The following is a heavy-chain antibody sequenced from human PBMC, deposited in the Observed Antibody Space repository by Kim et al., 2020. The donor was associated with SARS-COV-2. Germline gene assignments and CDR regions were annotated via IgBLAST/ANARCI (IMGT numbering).Heavy chain of an antibody. CDR3: ARHISPWWPIAVAGSDY. J-gene: IGHJ4*02. CDR1: GGSISSSSYY. D-gene: IGHD6-19*01. Sequence: SETLSLTCTVSGGSISSSSYYWGWIRQPPGKGLEWIGSIYYSGSTYYNPSLKSRVTISVDTSKNQFSLKLSSVTAADTAVYYCARHISPWWPIAVAGSDYWGQGTLVTVSS. V-gene: IGHV4-39*01. CDR2: IYYSGST.